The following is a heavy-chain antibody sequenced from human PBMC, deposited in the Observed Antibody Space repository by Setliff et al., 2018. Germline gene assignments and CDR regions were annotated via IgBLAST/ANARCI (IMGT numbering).Heavy chain of an antibody. CDR2: IIPIFGTA. Sequence: ASVKVSCKASGGTFSSYAISWVRQAPGQGLEWMGGIIPIFGTANYAQKFQGRVTITTDESASTAYMELSSLRSEDTAVYYCARGYCGYDNPWTDYYGMDVWGQGTTVTVSS. CDR3: ARGYCGYDNPWTDYYGMDV. D-gene: IGHD5-12*01. V-gene: IGHV1-69*05. CDR1: GGTFSSYA. J-gene: IGHJ6*02.